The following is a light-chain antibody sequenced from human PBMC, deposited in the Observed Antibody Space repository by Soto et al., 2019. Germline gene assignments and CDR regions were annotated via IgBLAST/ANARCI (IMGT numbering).Light chain of an antibody. Sequence: QSALTQPASVSGSPGQSLTISCTGTSSDIGGYDFVSWYRQQPGKAPKLLIYEVSHRPSGVSSRFSASKSGNTASLTISGHQAEDEGDYYCSSYTISSTTVFGTGTKLTVL. CDR2: EVS. CDR3: SSYTISSTTV. V-gene: IGLV2-14*01. J-gene: IGLJ1*01. CDR1: SSDIGGYDF.